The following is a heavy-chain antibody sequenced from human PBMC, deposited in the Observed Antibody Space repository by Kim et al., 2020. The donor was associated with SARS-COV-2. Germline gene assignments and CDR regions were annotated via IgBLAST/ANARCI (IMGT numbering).Heavy chain of an antibody. J-gene: IGHJ4*02. CDR1: GGSFSGYY. CDR2: INHSGST. D-gene: IGHD5-12*01. V-gene: IGHV4-34*01. CDR3: AAGDIVATMLC. Sequence: SETLSLTCAVYGGSFSGYYWSWIRQPPGKGLEWIGEINHSGSTNYNPSLKSRVTISVDTSKNQFSLKLSSVTAADTAVYYCAAGDIVATMLCWGQGTLVTVSS.